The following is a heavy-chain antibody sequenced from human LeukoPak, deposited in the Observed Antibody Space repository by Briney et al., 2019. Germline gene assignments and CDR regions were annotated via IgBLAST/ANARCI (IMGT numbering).Heavy chain of an antibody. V-gene: IGHV3-21*01. CDR3: ARDVVEQWLVKYYFDY. D-gene: IGHD6-19*01. Sequence: GGSLRLSCAASGFTFSSYEMNWVRQAPGKGLEWVSSISSSSSYIYYAGSVKGRFTISRDNAKNSLYLQMNSLRAEDTAVYYCARDVVEQWLVKYYFDYWGQGTLVTVSS. CDR1: GFTFSSYE. CDR2: ISSSSSYI. J-gene: IGHJ4*02.